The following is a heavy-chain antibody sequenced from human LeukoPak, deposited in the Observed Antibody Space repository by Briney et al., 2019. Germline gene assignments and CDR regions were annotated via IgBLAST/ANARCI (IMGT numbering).Heavy chain of an antibody. D-gene: IGHD6-13*01. CDR3: AKTDGIAAAGNWFDP. V-gene: IGHV1-69*04. Sequence: SVKVSCKASGYTFTSYGISWVRQAPGQGLEWMGRIIPILGIANYAQKFQGRVTITADKSTSTAYMELSSLRSEDTAVYYCAKTDGIAAAGNWFDPWGQGTLVTVSS. CDR2: IIPILGIA. J-gene: IGHJ5*02. CDR1: GYTFTSYG.